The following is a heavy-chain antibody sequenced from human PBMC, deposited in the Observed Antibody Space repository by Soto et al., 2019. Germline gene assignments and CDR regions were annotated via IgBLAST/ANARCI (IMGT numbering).Heavy chain of an antibody. Sequence: QVQLVQSGAEVKKPGASVKVSCKASGYTFTSYGISWVRQAPGQGLEWMGWISAYNGNTNYAQKLQGRVTMTTDTSTSTAYRELRSRKSGDKDVYYCARAWLVRGWCYFDYWGQGTLVTVSS. CDR3: ARAWLVRGWCYFDY. CDR1: GYTFTSYG. J-gene: IGHJ4*02. D-gene: IGHD6-19*01. V-gene: IGHV1-18*01. CDR2: ISAYNGNT.